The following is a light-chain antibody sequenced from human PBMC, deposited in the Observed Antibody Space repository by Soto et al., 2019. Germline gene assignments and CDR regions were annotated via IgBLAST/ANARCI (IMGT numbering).Light chain of an antibody. V-gene: IGKV3-15*01. J-gene: IGKJ4*01. CDR1: QSVSSN. Sequence: EIVMTQSPATLSVSPGERATLSCRASQSVSSNLAWYQQKPGQAPRLLIYGASTGATGIPARFSGSGSGTEFTLTISSLQSVDFAVYYCQQYNNWPLTFGGVTKVEIK. CDR3: QQYNNWPLT. CDR2: GAS.